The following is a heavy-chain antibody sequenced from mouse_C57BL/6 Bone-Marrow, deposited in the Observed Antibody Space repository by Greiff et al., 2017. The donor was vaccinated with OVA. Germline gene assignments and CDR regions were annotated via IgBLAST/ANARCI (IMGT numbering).Heavy chain of an antibody. V-gene: IGHV5-12*01. CDR2: ISNGGGST. CDR3: ARLDAMDY. J-gene: IGHJ4*01. Sequence: EVQVVESGGGLVQPGVSLKLSCAASGFTFSDFYMYWIRQTPEKRLECVAYISNGGGSTYYPDTVKGRFTISRDNAKNTLYLQMSRLKSEDTAMYYCARLDAMDYWGQGTSVTVSS. CDR1: GFTFSDFY.